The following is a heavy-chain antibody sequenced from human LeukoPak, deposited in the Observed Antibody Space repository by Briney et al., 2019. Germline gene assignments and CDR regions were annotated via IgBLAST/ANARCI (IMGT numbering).Heavy chain of an antibody. J-gene: IGHJ4*02. CDR1: GGSISSSSYY. V-gene: IGHV4-39*01. Sequence: SETLSLTCTVSGGSISSSSYYWGWIRQPPGKGLEWIGTIYYSGSTYYNPSLKGRVTISVDTSKNQFSLKLSSVTAADTAVYYCGTGTTDSWGQGTLVTVSS. D-gene: IGHD1-1*01. CDR3: GTGTTDS. CDR2: IYYSGST.